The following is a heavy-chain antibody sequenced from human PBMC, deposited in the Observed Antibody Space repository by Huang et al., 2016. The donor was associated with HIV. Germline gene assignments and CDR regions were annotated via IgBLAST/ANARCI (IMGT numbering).Heavy chain of an antibody. CDR1: GYTCTDSN. V-gene: IGHV1-2*02. CDR2: INPKRGGT. Sequence: QVQLVQSGAEVKNPGASVRVSCKASGYTCTDSNIHWVRQAPGQGLEVMGWINPKRGGTNYAQRVQGRVTMTRDTTISTVHMDLRRIQSDDTAVYFCARDWSFGSSTSPADWGQGTLVTVSS. J-gene: IGHJ4*02. D-gene: IGHD6-6*01. CDR3: ARDWSFGSSTSPAD.